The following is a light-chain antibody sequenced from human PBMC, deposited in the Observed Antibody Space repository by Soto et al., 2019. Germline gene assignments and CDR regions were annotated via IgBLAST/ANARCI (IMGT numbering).Light chain of an antibody. Sequence: IVLTQSPGTLSLSPGERATVSCRASQSISSTYLTWYHQKPGQAPRLLIYDASNRATGIPARFSGSGSGTDFTLTISSLEPEDFAVYYCQQRSNWPPITFGQGTRLEIK. J-gene: IGKJ5*01. CDR1: QSISSTY. V-gene: IGKV3-11*01. CDR3: QQRSNWPPIT. CDR2: DAS.